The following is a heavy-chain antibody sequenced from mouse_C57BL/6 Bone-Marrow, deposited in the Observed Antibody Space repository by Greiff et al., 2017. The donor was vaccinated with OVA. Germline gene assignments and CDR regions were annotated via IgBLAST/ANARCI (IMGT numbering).Heavy chain of an antibody. V-gene: IGHV5S21*01. Sequence: EVLLVQSGEGLVKPGASLKLSCAASGFTFSSYAMSWVRQTPEKRLEWVAYISSGGDYIYYADTVKGRFTISRDKSRNTLYLQMSSLKSEDTAVYYCAKVLAAFDVWGTGTTVTVSS. CDR2: ISSGGDYI. CDR3: AKVLAAFDV. J-gene: IGHJ1*03. D-gene: IGHD1-3*01. CDR1: GFTFSSYA.